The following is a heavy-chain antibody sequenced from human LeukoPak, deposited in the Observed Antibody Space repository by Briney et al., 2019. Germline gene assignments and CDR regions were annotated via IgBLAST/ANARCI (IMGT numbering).Heavy chain of an antibody. Sequence: AGTLRLSCAASGFTFSSYAMHRVRQAPGKGLEWVAVIKNDGRNKYYADSGKGRFTISRDNSKNTLYLQMNSLRAEDMAEYYCAGLIASPDPHHWGQGTLVTVSS. D-gene: IGHD6-6*01. J-gene: IGHJ5*02. V-gene: IGHV3-30*04. CDR1: GFTFSSYA. CDR2: IKNDGRNK. CDR3: AGLIASPDPHH.